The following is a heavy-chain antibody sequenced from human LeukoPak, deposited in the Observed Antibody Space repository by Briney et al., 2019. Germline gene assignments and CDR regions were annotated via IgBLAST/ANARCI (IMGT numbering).Heavy chain of an antibody. CDR3: ARHRAVAGTPFDY. CDR1: GYSFTSYW. V-gene: IGHV5-51*01. D-gene: IGHD6-19*01. CDR2: IYPGDSDT. Sequence: GESLKISCKGSGYSFTSYWIGWVRQMPGKGVEWMGIIYPGDSDTRYSPSFQGQVAISADKSISTAYLQWSSLKASDTAMYYCARHRAVAGTPFDYWGQGTLVTVSS. J-gene: IGHJ4*02.